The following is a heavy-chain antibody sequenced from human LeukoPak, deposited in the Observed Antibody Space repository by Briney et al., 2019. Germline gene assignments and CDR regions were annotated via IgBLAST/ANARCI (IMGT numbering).Heavy chain of an antibody. CDR3: ARSITMPLY. Sequence: SETLSLTCAVYGGSFSGYYWSWIRQPPGKGLEWIGEINHSGSTNYNPSLKSRVTISVDTSKNQFSLKLSSVTATDTAVYYCARSITMPLYWGQGTLVTVSS. D-gene: IGHD3-10*01. CDR2: INHSGST. J-gene: IGHJ4*02. V-gene: IGHV4-34*01. CDR1: GGSFSGYY.